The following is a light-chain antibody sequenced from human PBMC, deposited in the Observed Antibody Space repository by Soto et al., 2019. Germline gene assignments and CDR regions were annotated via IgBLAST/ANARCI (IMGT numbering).Light chain of an antibody. Sequence: EIVLTQSPGTLSLSPGERATLSCRASQSVSRSYLAWYQQKPGQAPRLLIYGASSRATGIPDRFSGSGSGTDFTLIISRLEPEDFAVYYCQQYGSSPTFGQGTKVEIK. CDR2: GAS. V-gene: IGKV3-20*01. J-gene: IGKJ1*01. CDR1: QSVSRSY. CDR3: QQYGSSPT.